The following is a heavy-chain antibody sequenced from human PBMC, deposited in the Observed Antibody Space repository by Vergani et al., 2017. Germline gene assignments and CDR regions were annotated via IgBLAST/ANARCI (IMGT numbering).Heavy chain of an antibody. CDR2: ISSSGSTI. Sequence: VQLLESGGGLVQPGGSLRLSCAASGFTFSDYYMSWIRQAPGKGLEWVSYISSSGSTIYYADSVKGRFTISRDNAKNSLYLQMNSLRAEDTAVYYCAREGVPAAIPSLFYYYYGMDVWGQGTTVTVSS. J-gene: IGHJ6*02. V-gene: IGHV3-11*01. CDR3: AREGVPAAIPSLFYYYYGMDV. D-gene: IGHD2-2*01. CDR1: GFTFSDYY.